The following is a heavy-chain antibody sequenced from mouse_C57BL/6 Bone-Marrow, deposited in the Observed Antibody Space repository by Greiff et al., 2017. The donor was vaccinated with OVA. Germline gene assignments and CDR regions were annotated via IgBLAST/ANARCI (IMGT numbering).Heavy chain of an antibody. CDR2: IDPSDSYT. Sequence: VQLQQPGAELVKPGASVKLSCKASGYTFTSYWMQWVKQRPGQGLEWIGEIDPSDSYTNYNQKFKGKATLTVDTSSSTAYMQLSSLTSEDSAVYYCARPGNKYFDVWGTGTTVTVSS. CDR1: GYTFTSYW. D-gene: IGHD4-1*01. V-gene: IGHV1-50*01. J-gene: IGHJ1*03. CDR3: ARPGNKYFDV.